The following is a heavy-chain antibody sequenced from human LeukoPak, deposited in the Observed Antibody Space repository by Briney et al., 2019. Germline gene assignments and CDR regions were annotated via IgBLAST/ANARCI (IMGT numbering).Heavy chain of an antibody. V-gene: IGHV4-31*03. Sequence: PSETLSLTCTVSGGSISSGGYYWSWIRQHPGKGLEWIGYIYYSGSTYYNPSLKSRVTISVDTSKNQFPLKLSSVTAADTAVYYCARAVHPYYDILTGPYAFDIWGQGTMVTVSS. CDR2: IYYSGST. CDR1: GGSISSGGYY. CDR3: ARAVHPYYDILTGPYAFDI. J-gene: IGHJ3*02. D-gene: IGHD3-9*01.